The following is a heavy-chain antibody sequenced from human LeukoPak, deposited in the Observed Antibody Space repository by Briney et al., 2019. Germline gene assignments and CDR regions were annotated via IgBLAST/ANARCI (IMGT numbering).Heavy chain of an antibody. J-gene: IGHJ6*03. CDR1: GFTFSSYG. D-gene: IGHD2-15*01. CDR2: IKQDGSEK. CDR3: ARAGRKSRGVDIVRKKETGYYYYMDV. V-gene: IGHV3-7*01. Sequence: GGSLRLSCAASGFTFSSYGMHWVRQAPGKGLEWVANIKQDGSEKYYVDSVKGRFTISRDNARNSLYLQMNSLRAEDTAVYYCARAGRKSRGVDIVRKKETGYYYYMDVWGKGTTVTVSS.